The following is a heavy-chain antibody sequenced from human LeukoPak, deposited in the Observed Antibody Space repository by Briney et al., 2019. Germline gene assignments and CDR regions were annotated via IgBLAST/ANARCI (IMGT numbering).Heavy chain of an antibody. Sequence: GGSLRLSCAASGFTFSSYAMSWVRQAPGKGLEWVSAISGSGGSTYYADSVKGRFTISRDSSKNTLYLQMNSLRAEDTAVYYCAKDSSQKYCSGGSCYSDYWGQGTLVTVSS. CDR1: GFTFSSYA. D-gene: IGHD2-15*01. CDR2: ISGSGGST. V-gene: IGHV3-23*01. CDR3: AKDSSQKYCSGGSCYSDY. J-gene: IGHJ4*02.